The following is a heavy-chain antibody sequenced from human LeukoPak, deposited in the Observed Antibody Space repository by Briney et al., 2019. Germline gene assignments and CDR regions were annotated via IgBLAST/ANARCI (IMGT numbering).Heavy chain of an antibody. V-gene: IGHV3-21*01. CDR3: ARDESGYGFDY. J-gene: IGHJ4*02. CDR1: GFTFRNYN. D-gene: IGHD5-18*01. CDR2: ISSSSSYI. Sequence: KPGGSLRLSCAASGFTFRNYNMNWVRQAPGKGLEWVSSISSSSSYIYYADSVKGRFTISRDNAKNSLYLQMNSLRAEDTAVYYCARDESGYGFDYWGQGTLVTVSS.